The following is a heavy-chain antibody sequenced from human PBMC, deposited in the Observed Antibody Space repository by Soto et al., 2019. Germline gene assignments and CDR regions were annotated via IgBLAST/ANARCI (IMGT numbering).Heavy chain of an antibody. Sequence: SETLSLTCTVSDGSVSSGNYYWTWIRQPPGKGLEWIGYIHSSGSTLYNPSLKSRVFISVDTSMNQFSLKLTSVTAADTALYFCARDSLALFDSWGQGTLVTVSS. D-gene: IGHD5-12*01. CDR3: ARDSLALFDS. CDR2: IHSSGST. CDR1: DGSVSSGNYY. J-gene: IGHJ4*02. V-gene: IGHV4-61*01.